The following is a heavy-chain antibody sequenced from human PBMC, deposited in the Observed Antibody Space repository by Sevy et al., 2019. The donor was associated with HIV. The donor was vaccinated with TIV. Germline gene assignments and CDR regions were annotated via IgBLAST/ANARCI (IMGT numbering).Heavy chain of an antibody. J-gene: IGHJ4*02. Sequence: SETLSLTCTVSSGSISSSSYYWGWIRQPPGKGLEWIGSIYYSGSTYYNPSLKSRVTISVDTSKNQFSLKLSSVTTADTAVYYCARSPAGYCTNGVCPLLDYWGQGTLVTVSS. D-gene: IGHD2-8*01. CDR2: IYYSGST. CDR1: SGSISSSSYY. CDR3: ARSPAGYCTNGVCPLLDY. V-gene: IGHV4-39*01.